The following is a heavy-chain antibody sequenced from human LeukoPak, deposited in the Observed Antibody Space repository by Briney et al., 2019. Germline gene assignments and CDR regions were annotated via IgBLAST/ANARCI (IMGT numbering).Heavy chain of an antibody. CDR3: ARVPGIAVAGVMRWTNMGKYYFDY. J-gene: IGHJ4*02. CDR1: GGSISSSSYY. V-gene: IGHV4-39*01. CDR2: IYYSGST. Sequence: SETLSLTCTVSGGSISSSSYYWGWIRQPPGKGLEWIGSIYYSGSTYYNPSLKSRVTISVDTSKNQFSLKLSSVTAADTAVYYCARVPGIAVAGVMRWTNMGKYYFDYWGQGTLVTVSS. D-gene: IGHD6-19*01.